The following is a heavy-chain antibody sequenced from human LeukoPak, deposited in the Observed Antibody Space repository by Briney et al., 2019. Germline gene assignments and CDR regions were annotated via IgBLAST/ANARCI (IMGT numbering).Heavy chain of an antibody. CDR3: ARGAIFGVTPRGYGMDV. D-gene: IGHD3-3*01. CDR2: IIPILGIA. V-gene: IGHV1-69*04. J-gene: IGHJ6*02. CDR1: GGTFSSYA. Sequence: ASVKVSCKASGGTFSSYAISWVRQAPGQGLEWMGRIIPILGIANYAQKFQGRVTITADKSTSTAYMELSSLRSEDTAVYYCARGAIFGVTPRGYGMDVWGQGTTVTVS.